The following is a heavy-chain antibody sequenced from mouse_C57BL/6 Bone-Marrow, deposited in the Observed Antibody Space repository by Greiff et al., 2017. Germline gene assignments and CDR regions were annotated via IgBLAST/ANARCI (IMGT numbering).Heavy chain of an antibody. CDR1: GYTFTSYW. Sequence: QVQLQQPGAELVKPGASVKLSCKASGYTFTSYWMHWVKQRPGQGLEWIGMIHPNSGSTNYNEKFKSKATLTVDKSSSTAYMQLSSLTSEDSAVYDCARRYSNYPYYYAMDYWGQGTSVTVSS. CDR3: ARRYSNYPYYYAMDY. D-gene: IGHD2-5*01. J-gene: IGHJ4*01. V-gene: IGHV1-64*01. CDR2: IHPNSGST.